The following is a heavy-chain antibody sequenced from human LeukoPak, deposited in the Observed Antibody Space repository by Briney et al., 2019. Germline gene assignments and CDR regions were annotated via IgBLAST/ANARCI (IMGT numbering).Heavy chain of an antibody. CDR1: GFTFSNGA. CDR3: VKDVDAFDI. V-gene: IGHV3-30*18. Sequence: PGGSLRLSCAASGFTFSNGAMHWVRQAPDKGLEWVAVISHDGNDKYYTDSVKGRFTISRDNPKNTLYLQMDSLRAEDTAVYYCVKDVDAFDIWGQGTMVTVSS. J-gene: IGHJ3*02. CDR2: ISHDGNDK.